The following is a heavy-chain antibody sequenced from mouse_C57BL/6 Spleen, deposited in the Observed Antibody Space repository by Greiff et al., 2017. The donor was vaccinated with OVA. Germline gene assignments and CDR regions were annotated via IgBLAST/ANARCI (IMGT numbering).Heavy chain of an antibody. CDR2: IWSGGST. J-gene: IGHJ4*01. V-gene: IGHV2-2*01. D-gene: IGHD3-2*02. CDR1: GFSLTSNG. Sequence: VQVVESGPGLVQPSKSLSITCTVSGFSLTSNGLHWVRKSPGKGLEWRGVIWSGGSTDYNAAFISRLSISKDNSKSQVFFKMNSLQADDTAIYYCARNPQALYYAMDYWGQGTSVTVSS. CDR3: ARNPQALYYAMDY.